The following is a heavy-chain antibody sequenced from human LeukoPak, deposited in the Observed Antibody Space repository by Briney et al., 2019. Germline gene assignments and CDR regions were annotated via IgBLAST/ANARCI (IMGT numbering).Heavy chain of an antibody. V-gene: IGHV4-39*07. CDR2: IYYSGST. D-gene: IGHD3-22*01. CDR1: GGSISSKTYF. CDR3: ALGDYYDSSGYYPGAFDI. Sequence: SETLSLTCSVSGGSISSKTYFWGWIRQTPGKGLELIGSIYYSGSTNYNPSLKSRVTISVDTSKNQFSLKLSSVTAADTAVYYCALGDYYDSSGYYPGAFDIWGQGTIVTVTS. J-gene: IGHJ3*02.